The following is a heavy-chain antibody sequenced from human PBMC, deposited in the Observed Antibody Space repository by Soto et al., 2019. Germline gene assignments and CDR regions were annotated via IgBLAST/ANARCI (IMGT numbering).Heavy chain of an antibody. CDR2: IYWDDDK. D-gene: IGHD1-26*01. V-gene: IGHV2-5*02. CDR3: AHRHRLTPTSVVGAFDI. Sequence: QITLKESGPTLVKPTQTLTLTCTFSGFSLINSGVVVGWIRQPPGKALEWLAVIYWDDDKRYSPSLKSRLTITKDTSRNQVVLTMTNMDPVDTATYYCAHRHRLTPTSVVGAFDIWGQGTMVTVSS. CDR1: GFSLINSGVV. J-gene: IGHJ3*02.